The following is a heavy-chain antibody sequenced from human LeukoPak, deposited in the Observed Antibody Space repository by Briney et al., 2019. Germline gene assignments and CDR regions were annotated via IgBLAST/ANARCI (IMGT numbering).Heavy chain of an antibody. Sequence: GGSLRLSCAAAAFTFNSYGMHSVRQDPGKGLEWVAVISYDGRTTYYADSVKCRFTMSSDNSKNMLNLQMNRLRAEATAAYYCATPEDYYRGGSNYNGNSLDTSGQGGLVTVSS. CDR1: AFTFNSYG. J-gene: IGHJ5*02. CDR2: ISYDGRTT. D-gene: IGHD3-10*01. V-gene: IGHV3-30*03. CDR3: ATPEDYYRGGSNYNGNSLDT.